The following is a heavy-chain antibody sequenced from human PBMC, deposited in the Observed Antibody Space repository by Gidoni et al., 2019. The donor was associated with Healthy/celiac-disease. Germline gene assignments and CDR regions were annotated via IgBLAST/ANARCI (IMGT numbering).Heavy chain of an antibody. J-gene: IGHJ5*02. CDR3: ARHPKYNSSGRWFDP. D-gene: IGHD1-20*01. CDR2: IYPADYDT. CDR1: GYIFTSQW. V-gene: IGHV5-51*01. Sequence: EVQLVPSGSEVKTPGESLKISCKGSGYIFTSQWIGGVRQMPGKGLEWRGIIYPADYDTRNSPSFQGQVTISVDKSISTAYLQWSSLKASDSTMYFCARHPKYNSSGRWFDPWGQGTLVTVSS.